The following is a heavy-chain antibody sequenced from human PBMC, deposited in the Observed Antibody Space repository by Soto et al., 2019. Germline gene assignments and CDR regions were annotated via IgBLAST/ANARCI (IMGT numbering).Heavy chain of an antibody. Sequence: QVQLVQSGAEVKKPGSSVKVSSKASGGTFSSYTISWVRQAPGQGLEWMGRIIPILGIANYAQKFQGRVTITADKSTSTAYMELSSLRSEDTAVYYCVCLPVLIATKAYFQHWGQGTLVTVSS. CDR3: VCLPVLIATKAYFQH. D-gene: IGHD2-21*01. J-gene: IGHJ1*01. CDR2: IIPILGIA. CDR1: GGTFSSYT. V-gene: IGHV1-69*02.